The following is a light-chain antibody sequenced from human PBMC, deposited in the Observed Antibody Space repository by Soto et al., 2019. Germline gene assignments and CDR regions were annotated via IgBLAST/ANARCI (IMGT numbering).Light chain of an antibody. Sequence: EIVLTQSPVTLSLSPGERATLSCRASQSVSRYLAWYQQKPGQAPRLLIYDASNRATGIPARFSGSGSGTDFTLTISSLEPEDFAVYYCQQRSNGRVPFGGGTKVEIK. J-gene: IGKJ4*01. V-gene: IGKV3-11*01. CDR2: DAS. CDR1: QSVSRY. CDR3: QQRSNGRVP.